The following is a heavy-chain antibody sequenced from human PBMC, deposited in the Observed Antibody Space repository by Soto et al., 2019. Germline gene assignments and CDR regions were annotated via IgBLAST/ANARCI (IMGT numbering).Heavy chain of an antibody. CDR1: GFTFSSYG. J-gene: IGHJ5*02. CDR3: AKESVTLAVAGPTNWFDP. D-gene: IGHD6-19*01. Sequence: GGSMILSFASSGFTFSSYGMIWVRQAPGKGLEWVSGIVGVGDRIFYADSVKGRFTISIDNSKNTLYLQMNSLRAEDTAVYYCAKESVTLAVAGPTNWFDPWGQGTLVTV. CDR2: IVGVGDRI. V-gene: IGHV3-23*01.